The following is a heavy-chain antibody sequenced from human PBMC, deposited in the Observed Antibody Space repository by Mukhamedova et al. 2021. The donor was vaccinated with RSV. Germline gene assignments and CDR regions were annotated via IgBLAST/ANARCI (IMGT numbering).Heavy chain of an antibody. J-gene: IGHJ4*02. Sequence: GWIGSIYHSGSTYYNPSLKSRVTISVDTSKNQFSLKRSSVTAADTAVYYCAREEGAYDFWSGALPIGFDYWGQGTLVTVSS. CDR2: IYHSGST. V-gene: IGHV4-38-2*02. D-gene: IGHD3-3*01. CDR3: AREEGAYDFWSGALPIGFDY.